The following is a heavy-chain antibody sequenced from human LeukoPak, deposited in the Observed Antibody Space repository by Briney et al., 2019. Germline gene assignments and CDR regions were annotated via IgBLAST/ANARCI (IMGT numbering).Heavy chain of an antibody. D-gene: IGHD6-19*01. CDR1: GFTFSSYW. Sequence: GGSLRLSCAASGFTFSSYWMSWVRQAPGKGPEWVANIKQDGSEKYYVDSVKGRFTISRDNAKNSLYLQMNSLRAEDTAVYYCASRSSGWYTGFDYWGQGTLVTVSS. CDR3: ASRSSGWYTGFDY. V-gene: IGHV3-7*01. CDR2: IKQDGSEK. J-gene: IGHJ4*02.